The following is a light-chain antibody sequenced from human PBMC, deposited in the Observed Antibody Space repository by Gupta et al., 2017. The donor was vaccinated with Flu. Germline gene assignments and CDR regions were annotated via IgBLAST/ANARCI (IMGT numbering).Light chain of an antibody. Sequence: PATLSVSPGESATLSCRASQSVSSNLAWYQQKPGQAPRLLIYDASSRATGSPARFSGSGSGTEFTITISSLQSEDFAVYYCQKYNNWPYTFGQGTKLEIK. CDR3: QKYNNWPYT. CDR2: DAS. V-gene: IGKV3-15*01. CDR1: QSVSSN. J-gene: IGKJ2*01.